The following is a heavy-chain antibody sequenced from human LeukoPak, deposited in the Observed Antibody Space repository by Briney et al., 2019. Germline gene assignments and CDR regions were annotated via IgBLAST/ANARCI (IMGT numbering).Heavy chain of an antibody. Sequence: SETLSLTCTVSGGSVSSGSYYWSWIRQPPGKGLEWIGYIYYSGSTNYNPSLKSRVTISVDTSKNQFSLKLSSVTAADTAVYYCAREGTDDAFDIWGQGTMVTVSS. D-gene: IGHD3-10*01. CDR3: AREGTDDAFDI. V-gene: IGHV4-61*01. J-gene: IGHJ3*02. CDR2: IYYSGST. CDR1: GGSVSSGSYY.